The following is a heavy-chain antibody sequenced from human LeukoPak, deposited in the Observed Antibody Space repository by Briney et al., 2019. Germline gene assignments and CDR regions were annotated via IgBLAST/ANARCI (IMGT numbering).Heavy chain of an antibody. CDR2: ISSGGGST. J-gene: IGHJ4*02. D-gene: IGHD3-9*01. CDR3: AKDLTRPDY. V-gene: IGHV3-23*01. CDR1: GFTFSSYA. Sequence: GGSLRLSCAASGFTFSSYAMSWVRQAPGKGLEWLSAISSGGGSTYYADSVKGRFTISRDNSKNTLYLQMNSLRAEDTAIYYCAKDLTRPDYWGQGTLVTVSS.